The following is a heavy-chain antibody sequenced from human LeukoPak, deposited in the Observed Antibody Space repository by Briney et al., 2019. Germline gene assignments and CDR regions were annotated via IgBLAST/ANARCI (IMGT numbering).Heavy chain of an antibody. D-gene: IGHD6-19*01. Sequence: SETLSLTCAVYGGSFSGYYWSWIRQPPGKGLEWIGEINHSGSTNYNPSLKSRVTISVDMSKNQFSLKLSSVTAADTAVYYCARSIEQWLGIDYWGQGTLVTASS. J-gene: IGHJ4*02. V-gene: IGHV4-34*01. CDR1: GGSFSGYY. CDR3: ARSIEQWLGIDY. CDR2: INHSGST.